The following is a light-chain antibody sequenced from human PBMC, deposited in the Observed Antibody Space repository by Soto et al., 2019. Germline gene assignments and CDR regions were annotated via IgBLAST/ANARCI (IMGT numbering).Light chain of an antibody. J-gene: IGKJ1*01. Sequence: IVLTLSASTLSLSPGETATLSCRASQSVSSYLAWYQQKPGQAPRLLIYDASNRATGIPARFSGSGSGTDFTLTISSLEPEDFAVYYCHQRGSWPRGTFGQVT. V-gene: IGKV3-11*01. CDR2: DAS. CDR3: HQRGSWPRGT. CDR1: QSVSSY.